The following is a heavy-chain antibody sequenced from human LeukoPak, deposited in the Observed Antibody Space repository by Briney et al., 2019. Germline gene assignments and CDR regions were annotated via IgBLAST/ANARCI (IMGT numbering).Heavy chain of an antibody. J-gene: IGHJ4*02. CDR3: ARDGVLRYFDWTY. V-gene: IGHV3-7*01. CDR1: GFTFSSYW. Sequence: GGSLRLSCAASGFTFSSYWMSWVRQAPGKGLEWVANIKQDGSEKYYVDSVKGRFTISRDNAKNSLYLQMNSLRAEDTAVYYCARDGVLRYFDWTYWGQGTLVTVSS. CDR2: IKQDGSEK. D-gene: IGHD3-9*01.